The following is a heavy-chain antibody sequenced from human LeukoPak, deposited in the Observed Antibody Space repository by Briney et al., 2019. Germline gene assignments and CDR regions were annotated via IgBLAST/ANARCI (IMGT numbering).Heavy chain of an antibody. CDR3: AITRGYHILTGSIRYSWFDP. Sequence: SVKVSCKASGGTFSSYAISWVRQAAGQGLEWMGGIIPIFGTANYAQKFQGRVTITADESTSTAYMELSSLRSEDTAVYYCAITRGYHILTGSIRYSWFDPWGQGTLVTVSS. J-gene: IGHJ5*02. V-gene: IGHV1-69*13. CDR1: GGTFSSYA. CDR2: IIPIFGTA. D-gene: IGHD3-9*01.